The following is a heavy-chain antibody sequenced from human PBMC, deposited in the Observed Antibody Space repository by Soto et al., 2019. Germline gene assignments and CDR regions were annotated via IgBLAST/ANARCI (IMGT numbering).Heavy chain of an antibody. CDR2: INHSGST. Sequence: SETLSLTCAVYGGSFSGYYWSWIRQPPGKGLEWIGEINHSGSTNYNPPLKSRVTISVDTSKNQFSLKLSSVTAADTAVYYCASSITIFGVAPDAFDIWGQGTMVTVSS. D-gene: IGHD3-3*01. CDR3: ASSITIFGVAPDAFDI. J-gene: IGHJ3*02. CDR1: GGSFSGYY. V-gene: IGHV4-34*01.